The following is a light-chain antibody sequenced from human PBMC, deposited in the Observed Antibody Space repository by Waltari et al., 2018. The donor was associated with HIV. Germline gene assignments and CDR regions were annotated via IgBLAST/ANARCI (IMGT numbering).Light chain of an antibody. Sequence: HSALTHPPSVSGSPGTSHAIPSTGPNRDVSGYKAVPWYQQHPDKAPKLMIYEVNNRPSGVSSRFSGSKSGNTASLTISGLQAADEADYYCSSYTDSRPLYVFGTGTKVTVL. CDR1: NRDVSGYKA. CDR3: SSYTDSRPLYV. V-gene: IGLV2-14*01. CDR2: EVN. J-gene: IGLJ1*01.